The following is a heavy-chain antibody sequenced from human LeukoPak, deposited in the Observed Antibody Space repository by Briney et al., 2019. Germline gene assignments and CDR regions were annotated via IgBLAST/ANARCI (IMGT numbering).Heavy chain of an antibody. CDR1: GGSISSSSYY. D-gene: IGHD2-15*01. J-gene: IGHJ5*02. V-gene: IGHV4-39*07. CDR2: IHYSGST. CDR3: ARDGDCSGGSCEVNWFDP. Sequence: PSETLSLTCTVSGGSISSSSYYWAWIRQPPGKGLEWIGSIHYSGSTYYNPSLQSRVTISIDTSKNQFSLKLSSVTAADTAVYYCARDGDCSGGSCEVNWFDPWGQGTLVTVSS.